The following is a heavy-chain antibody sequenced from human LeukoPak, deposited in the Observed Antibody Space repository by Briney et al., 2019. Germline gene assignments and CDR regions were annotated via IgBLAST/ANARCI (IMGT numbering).Heavy chain of an antibody. CDR2: INHSGST. V-gene: IGHV4-34*01. CDR1: GVSFSGYY. D-gene: IGHD6-19*01. J-gene: IGHJ4*02. CDR3: ARLSRSSGWPSRNY. Sequence: SETLSLTCAVYGVSFSGYYWSWIRQPPGKGLEWIGEINHSGSTNYNPSLKSRVTISVDTSKNQFSLKLSSVTAADTAVYYCARLSRSSGWPSRNYWGQGTLVTVSS.